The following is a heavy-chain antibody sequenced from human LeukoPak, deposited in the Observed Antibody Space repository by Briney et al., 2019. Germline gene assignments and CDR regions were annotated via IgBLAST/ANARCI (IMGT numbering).Heavy chain of an antibody. CDR3: ARSATTRDAFNI. D-gene: IGHD1/OR15-1a*01. CDR1: GCSFTSYW. CDR2: IFPDDSDT. J-gene: IGHJ3*02. Sequence: GESLKISCKGSGCSFTSYWIGWVRQMPGKGLEWMGIIFPDDSDTRYSPSFQGQVTISADKSISTAYLQWSSLKASDTAMYYCARSATTRDAFNIWGQGTMVTVSS. V-gene: IGHV5-51*01.